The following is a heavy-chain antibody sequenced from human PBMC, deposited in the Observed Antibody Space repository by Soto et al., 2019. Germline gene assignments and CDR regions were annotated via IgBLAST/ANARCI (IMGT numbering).Heavy chain of an antibody. CDR1: GYTFTSYG. Sequence: APVNVYCKASGYTFTSYGSSWVRQAHRQGLEWMGWISAYNGNTNYAQKLQGRVTMTTDTSTSTAYMELRRLRSDDTAVYSCAGDIVVGEVASALAYWGQGTLVTVS. J-gene: IGHJ4*02. V-gene: IGHV1-18*01. CDR3: AGDIVVGEVASALAY. CDR2: ISAYNGNT. D-gene: IGHD2-15*01.